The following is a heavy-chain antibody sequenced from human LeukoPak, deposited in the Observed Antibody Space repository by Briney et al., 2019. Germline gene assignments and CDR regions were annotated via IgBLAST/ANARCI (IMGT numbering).Heavy chain of an antibody. D-gene: IGHD3-22*01. CDR2: IYIGGIT. Sequence: PGGALRLSWAASGFTVSTNYMGWVRQAPGKGLGGVSLIYIGGITQYADSVKGKFNISRDNSKNTLYLKMTRLRAEDTAVYHCARDGYSDSSGYRKHDGFDIWGQGTLVTVSS. J-gene: IGHJ3*02. V-gene: IGHV3-66*01. CDR3: ARDGYSDSSGYRKHDGFDI. CDR1: GFTVSTNY.